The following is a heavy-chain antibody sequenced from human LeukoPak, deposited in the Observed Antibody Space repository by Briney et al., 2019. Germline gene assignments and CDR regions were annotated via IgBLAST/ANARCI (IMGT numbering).Heavy chain of an antibody. J-gene: IGHJ4*02. CDR2: IDYSGWT. CDR1: GGSLSSYY. CDR3: ARDRASGSGKYYFDY. V-gene: IGHV4-59*01. D-gene: IGHD3-10*01. Sequence: PSETLSLTCTVSGGSLSSYYWSWIRQPPGKGLEWIGYIDYSGWTNYNPSLRSRVTISVDTSKNQFSLKLSSVTAADTAVYYCARDRASGSGKYYFDYWGEGTLVTVSS.